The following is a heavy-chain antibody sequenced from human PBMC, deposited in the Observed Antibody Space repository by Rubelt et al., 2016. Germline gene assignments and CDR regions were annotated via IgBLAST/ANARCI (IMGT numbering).Heavy chain of an antibody. CDR2: IHYSWST. V-gene: IGHV4-59*01. J-gene: IGHJ5*02. CDR1: GGSISSYY. Sequence: QVQLQESGPGLVKPSETLSLTCTVSGGSISSYYWSWIRQPPGKGLEWIGYIHYSWSTNSNPSLKSRVTRSVDTAKNQFFLKLSSVTAADTAVYYCARSPLGPDWFDPWGQGTLVTVSS. CDR3: ARSPLGPDWFDP.